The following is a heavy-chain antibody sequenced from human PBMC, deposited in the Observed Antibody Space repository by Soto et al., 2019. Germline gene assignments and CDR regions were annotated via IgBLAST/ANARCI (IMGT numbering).Heavy chain of an antibody. CDR2: IIPISGTT. J-gene: IGHJ4*02. V-gene: IGHV1-69*13. CDR1: GGTFSTYA. D-gene: IGHD6-13*01. Sequence: SVKVSCKASGGTFSTYAISWVRQAPGQELEWMGGIIPISGTTNYAQKFQGRVTITADVTSTAYMEMSSLRSEDTAVYYCASRQQQVALVEYWGQGTLVTVSS. CDR3: ASRQQQVALVEY.